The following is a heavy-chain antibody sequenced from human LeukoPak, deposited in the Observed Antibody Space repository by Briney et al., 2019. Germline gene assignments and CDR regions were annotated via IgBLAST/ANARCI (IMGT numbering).Heavy chain of an antibody. CDR1: GYTFTNYY. Sequence: ASVKVSCKASGYTFTNYYMHCVRQSPGRGIEWMGIINPSGGSTTYAPKFQGRVTMTRDTSTSTVYMELSSLRPEDTAVYYCARGGLQFLDAFHIWGQGMRVTVSS. V-gene: IGHV1-46*01. CDR2: INPSGGST. J-gene: IGHJ3*02. CDR3: ARGGLQFLDAFHI. D-gene: IGHD2-21*02.